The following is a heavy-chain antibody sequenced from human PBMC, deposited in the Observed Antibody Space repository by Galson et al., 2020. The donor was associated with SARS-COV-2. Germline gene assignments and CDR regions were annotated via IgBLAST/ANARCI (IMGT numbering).Heavy chain of an antibody. CDR3: ARESYGDHPNYYYYGMDV. CDR1: GGSISSYY. J-gene: IGHJ6*02. Sequence: ETSETLSLTCTVSGGSISSYYWSWIRQPAGKGLEWIGRIYTSGSTKYNPSLKSRVTMSVDTSKNQFSLKLRSVTAADTAVYYCARESYGDHPNYYYYGMDVWGQGTTVTVSS. CDR2: IYTSGST. D-gene: IGHD4-17*01. V-gene: IGHV4-4*07.